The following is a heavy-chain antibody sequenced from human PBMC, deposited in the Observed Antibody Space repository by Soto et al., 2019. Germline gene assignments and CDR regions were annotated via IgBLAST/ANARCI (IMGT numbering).Heavy chain of an antibody. CDR1: GFTFSSYG. D-gene: IGHD3-10*01. Sequence: QTVGSLRLSCAASGFTFSSYGMHWVRQAPGKGLEWVAFILYDGKNYYYGDSVKGRFTISRDNSKNTLYLQMNSLRPDDTALYYCAKDVSSGGRYFDSWGQGIPVTVSS. CDR2: ILYDGKNY. CDR3: AKDVSSGGRYFDS. J-gene: IGHJ4*02. V-gene: IGHV3-30*18.